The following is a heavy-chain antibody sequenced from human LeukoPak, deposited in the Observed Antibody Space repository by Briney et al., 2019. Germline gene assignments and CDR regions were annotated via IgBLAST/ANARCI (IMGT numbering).Heavy chain of an antibody. Sequence: APVQVTCPASGYTFIVYYMHWVRQAPGQGLEWMGWINPNSGDTAYAQKFQGRVTMTRDTYITTAHMELSGLRSDDTDLYYCERPQSSGWDHCVDYLGQGTLVTVAS. D-gene: IGHD6-19*01. J-gene: IGHJ4*02. V-gene: IGHV1-2*02. CDR3: ERPQSSGWDHCVDY. CDR2: INPNSGDT. CDR1: GYTFIVYY.